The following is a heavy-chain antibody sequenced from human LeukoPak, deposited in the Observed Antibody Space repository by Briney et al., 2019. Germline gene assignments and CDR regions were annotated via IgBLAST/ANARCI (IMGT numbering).Heavy chain of an antibody. Sequence: ASVKVSCKASGYTFTNYHMHWARQAPGQGLEWMGIINPSGGSTSYAQKFQGRVTMTRDTSTSTVYMELSSLRSEDTAVYYCARGRYCSSTSCLPGDYWGQGTLVTVSS. CDR3: ARGRYCSSTSCLPGDY. CDR2: INPSGGST. J-gene: IGHJ4*02. V-gene: IGHV1-46*01. CDR1: GYTFTNYH. D-gene: IGHD2-2*01.